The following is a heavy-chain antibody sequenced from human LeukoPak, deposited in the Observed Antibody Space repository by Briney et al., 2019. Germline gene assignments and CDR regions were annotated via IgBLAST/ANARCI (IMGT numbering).Heavy chain of an antibody. CDR2: IYYSGST. J-gene: IGHJ5*02. CDR1: GGSISSYY. D-gene: IGHD3/OR15-3a*01. CDR3: AGTHPRDNWFDP. V-gene: IGHV4-59*01. Sequence: SETLSLTCTVSGGSISSYYWSWIRQPPGKGLEWFGYIYYSGSTDYNPSLKSRVTISVDTSKNQFSLKLSSVTAADTAVYYCAGTHPRDNWFDPWGQGTLVTVSS.